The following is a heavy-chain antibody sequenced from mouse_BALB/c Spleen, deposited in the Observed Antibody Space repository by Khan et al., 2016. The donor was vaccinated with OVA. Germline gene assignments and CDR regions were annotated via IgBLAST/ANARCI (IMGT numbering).Heavy chain of an antibody. D-gene: IGHD2-3*01. CDR2: IAPANGNT. CDR3: ARPSYDPRDFEV. J-gene: IGHJ1*01. CDR1: GFNIKDTY. V-gene: IGHV14-3*02. Sequence: VQLKQSGAELVKPGASVKLSCTASGFNIKDTYLHWVKQRPEQGLEWIGRIAPANGNTQYDPKFQGKATLTSDTSSNTAYLQLNSLTSEYTAVYYCARPSYDPRDFEVWGAGTTVTVSS.